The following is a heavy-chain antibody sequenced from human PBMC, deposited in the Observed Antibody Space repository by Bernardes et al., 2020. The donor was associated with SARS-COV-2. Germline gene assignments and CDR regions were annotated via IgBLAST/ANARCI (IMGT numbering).Heavy chain of an antibody. CDR2: THYSGRT. V-gene: IGHV4-59*01. Sequence: SETLSLTCKVSGVSINNDYWSWIRQPPGKGLEWIGYTHYSGRTNYNPSLKSRITISVDRSKKQFSLNLSSVTAADTAVYYCARSRGDCSGGSCYSDYWGQGTLVAVAS. D-gene: IGHD2-15*01. J-gene: IGHJ4*02. CDR3: ARSRGDCSGGSCYSDY. CDR1: GVSINNDY.